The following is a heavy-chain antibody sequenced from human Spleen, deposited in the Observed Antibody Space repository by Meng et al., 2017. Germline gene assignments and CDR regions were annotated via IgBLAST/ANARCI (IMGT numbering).Heavy chain of an antibody. V-gene: IGHV4-34*01. CDR1: GGSFRGYK. CDR3: ARGDPADYYDSSGYPY. J-gene: IGHJ4*02. CDR2: IDHSGST. D-gene: IGHD3-22*01. Sequence: SETLSLTCAVYGGSFRGYKWSWVRQPPGKGLEWIGEIDHSGSTNYNPSLKSRVTISVDTSKNQFSLKLSSVTAADTAVYYCARGDPADYYDSSGYPYWGQGTLVTVSS.